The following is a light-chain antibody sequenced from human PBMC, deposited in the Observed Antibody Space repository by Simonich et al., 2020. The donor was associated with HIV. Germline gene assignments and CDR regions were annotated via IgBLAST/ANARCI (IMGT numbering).Light chain of an antibody. CDR2: DVN. CDR1: SSDVGGYNY. J-gene: IGLJ2*01. V-gene: IGLV2-11*01. Sequence: QSALTQPRSVSGSPGQSVTISCTGTSSDVGGYNYVSWYQQHPGKAPKLIIYDVNKRPSGFPDRFSGSKSGNPASLTISGLQAEDEADYYCCSYAGSYTYVFGGGTKLTVL. CDR3: CSYAGSYTYV.